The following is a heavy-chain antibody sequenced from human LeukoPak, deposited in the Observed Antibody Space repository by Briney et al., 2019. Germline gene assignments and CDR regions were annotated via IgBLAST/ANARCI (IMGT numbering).Heavy chain of an antibody. J-gene: IGHJ3*02. D-gene: IGHD2-15*01. CDR3: ATRYCSSGRCYRGAFDI. Sequence: GGSLRLSCAASGFTVSSKYMSWARQASGGAMEWVSLIYSGGETYYADSLKGRFTISRDNSKNTLYLQMDSLRAEDTALYYCATRYCSSGRCYRGAFDIWGQGTMVTVSS. CDR2: IYSGGET. V-gene: IGHV3-66*02. CDR1: GFTVSSKY.